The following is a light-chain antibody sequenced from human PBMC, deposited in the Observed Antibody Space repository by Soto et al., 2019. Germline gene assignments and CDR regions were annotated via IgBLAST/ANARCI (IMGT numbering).Light chain of an antibody. V-gene: IGLV4-69*01. CDR2: VNSDGSH. J-gene: IGLJ1*01. Sequence: QAVVTQPPSASATLGASVKLTCTLSSGHSSYVIAWHQQQPEKGPRYLMKVNSDGSHTKGDGIPDRFSGSSSGAERYLTISNLQSEDEADYYCQTWGTGIRVFGTGTKVTVL. CDR1: SGHSSYV. CDR3: QTWGTGIRV.